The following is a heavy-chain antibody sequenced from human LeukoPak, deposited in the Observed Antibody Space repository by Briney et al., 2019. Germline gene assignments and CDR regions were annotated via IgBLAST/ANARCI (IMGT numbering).Heavy chain of an antibody. CDR2: IYYSGST. Sequence: SETLSLTCTLSGASINSYYWSWIRQPPGKGLEWIGYIYYSGSTNYSPSLKGRVTISVDTSKNQFSLKLSSVTAADTAVYYCARGLAAAGTPYFDYWGQGTLVTVSS. D-gene: IGHD6-13*01. J-gene: IGHJ4*02. V-gene: IGHV4-59*01. CDR3: ARGLAAAGTPYFDY. CDR1: GASINSYY.